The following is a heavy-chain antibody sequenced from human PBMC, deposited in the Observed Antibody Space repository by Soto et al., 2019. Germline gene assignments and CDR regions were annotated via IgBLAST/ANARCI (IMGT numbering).Heavy chain of an antibody. V-gene: IGHV4-30-4*01. CDR1: GGSISSGDYY. J-gene: IGHJ5*02. Sequence: SETLSLTCTVSGGSISSGDYYWSWIRQPPGKGLEWIGYIYYSGSTYYNPSLKSRVTISVDTSKNQFSLKLSSVAAADTAVYYCARGCRRMVVTRSNWFDPWGQGTLVTVSS. D-gene: IGHD2-21*02. CDR3: ARGCRRMVVTRSNWFDP. CDR2: IYYSGST.